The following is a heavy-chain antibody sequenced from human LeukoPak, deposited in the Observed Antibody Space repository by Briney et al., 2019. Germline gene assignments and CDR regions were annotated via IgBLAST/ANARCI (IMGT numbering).Heavy chain of an antibody. CDR3: ARDKGYTTYDY. Sequence: GGSLRLSCAASGFKFRTYCLSWFRQPPGKGLERVATMNQDGTEKYYVDSVRGRFTISRDNAKNSLYLQMNSLRAEDTAVYYCARDKGYTTYDYWGQGTLVTVSS. J-gene: IGHJ4*02. CDR2: MNQDGTEK. V-gene: IGHV3-7*01. D-gene: IGHD5-24*01. CDR1: GFKFRTYC.